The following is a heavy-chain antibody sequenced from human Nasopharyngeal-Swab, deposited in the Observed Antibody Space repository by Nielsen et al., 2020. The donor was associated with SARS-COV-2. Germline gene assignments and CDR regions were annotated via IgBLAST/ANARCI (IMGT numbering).Heavy chain of an antibody. D-gene: IGHD3-16*01. Sequence: GGSLRLSCAASGFSFDDYAMHWVRQPPGKGLEWVSRISWNSGNKHYADSVKGRFTISRDNAKNSLYLQMNSLRAEDTAVYYCARPRGGWAFDIWGQGTMVTVSS. V-gene: IGHV3-9*01. CDR3: ARPRGGWAFDI. CDR1: GFSFDDYA. J-gene: IGHJ3*02. CDR2: ISWNSGNK.